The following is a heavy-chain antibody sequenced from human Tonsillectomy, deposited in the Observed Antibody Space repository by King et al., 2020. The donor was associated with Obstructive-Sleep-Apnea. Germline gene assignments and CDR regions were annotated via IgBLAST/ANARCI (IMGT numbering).Heavy chain of an antibody. D-gene: IGHD2-15*01. V-gene: IGHV4-39*07. CDR1: RGSISSSSYY. CDR2: IYYTGCT. Sequence: QLQESGPGLVKPSETLSLTCTVSRGSISSSSYYWGWIRQPPGKRLEWIGSIYYTGCTYYNPSLKSRVTISIDTSKNQFSLKLSSVTTADTAVYYCLRDNYSLSDYWGQGTLVTVSS. CDR3: LRDNYSLSDY. J-gene: IGHJ4*02.